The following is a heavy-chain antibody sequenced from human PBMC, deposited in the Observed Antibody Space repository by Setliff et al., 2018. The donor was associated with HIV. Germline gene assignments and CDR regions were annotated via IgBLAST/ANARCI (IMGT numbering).Heavy chain of an antibody. CDR3: ARRRCSAASCPDNSWNWLDP. CDR2: IYYGST. CDR1: GDSISSYY. Sequence: SETLSLTCTVSGDSISSYYWNWIRQPPGKALEWIGYIYYGSTHYNPSFEGRVTISVDTSKNQFSLKLRSVTAADTAMYYCARRRCSAASCPDNSWNWLDPWGQGILVTVSS. J-gene: IGHJ5*02. D-gene: IGHD2-15*01. V-gene: IGHV4-59*08.